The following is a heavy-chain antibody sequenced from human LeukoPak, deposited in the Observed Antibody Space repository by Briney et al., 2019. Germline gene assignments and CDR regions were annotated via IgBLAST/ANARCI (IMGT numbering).Heavy chain of an antibody. CDR1: GYTFTSYD. CDR2: TNPNSGNT. V-gene: IGHV1-8*01. D-gene: IGHD2-15*01. J-gene: IGHJ4*02. Sequence: ASVKVSCKASGYTFTSYDINWVRQATGQGLEWMGWTNPNSGNTGYAQKFQGRVTMTRNTSISTAYMELSSLRSEDTAVYYCARGLGYCSGGSCYSGHWGQGTLVTVSS. CDR3: ARGLGYCSGGSCYSGH.